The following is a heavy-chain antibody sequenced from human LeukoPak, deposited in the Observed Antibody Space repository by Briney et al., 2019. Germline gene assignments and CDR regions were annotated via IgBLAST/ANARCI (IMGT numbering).Heavy chain of an antibody. CDR2: ISSSGSTI. CDR1: GFTFSNYE. D-gene: IGHD3-10*01. CDR3: AREPLWFEEYYFDY. J-gene: IGHJ4*02. Sequence: GGSLRLSCAASGFTFSNYEMNWVRQAPGKGLEWVSYISSSGSTIYYADSVKGRFTISRDNAKNSLYLQMNSLRAEDTAVYYCAREPLWFEEYYFDYWGQGTLVTVSS. V-gene: IGHV3-48*03.